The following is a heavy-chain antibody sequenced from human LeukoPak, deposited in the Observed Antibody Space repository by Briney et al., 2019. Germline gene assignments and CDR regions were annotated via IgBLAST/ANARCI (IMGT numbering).Heavy chain of an antibody. D-gene: IGHD6-13*01. CDR2: IKEDGSEK. Sequence: PGGSLRLSCAASGFTFTTYWMSWVRQAPGKGLEWVANIKEDGSEKYYVDSVKGRFTISRDNARNSLYLQMNSLRAEDTAVYYCASGRQLGYWGQGTLVTVSS. V-gene: IGHV3-7*01. J-gene: IGHJ4*02. CDR1: GFTFTTYW. CDR3: ASGRQLGY.